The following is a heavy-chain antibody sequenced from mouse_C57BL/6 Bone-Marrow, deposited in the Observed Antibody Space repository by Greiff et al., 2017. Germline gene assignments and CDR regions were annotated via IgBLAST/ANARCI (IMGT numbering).Heavy chain of an antibody. Sequence: VQLKESGEGLVKPGGSLTLSCAASGFTFSSYAMSWVRQTPETRLEWVAYISSGGDYIYYADTVKGRFTISRDNARNTLYLQMSSLKSEDTAMYYCTRAATVFDYWGQGTTLTVSS. V-gene: IGHV5-9-1*02. D-gene: IGHD1-1*01. CDR2: ISSGGDYI. CDR3: TRAATVFDY. CDR1: GFTFSSYA. J-gene: IGHJ2*01.